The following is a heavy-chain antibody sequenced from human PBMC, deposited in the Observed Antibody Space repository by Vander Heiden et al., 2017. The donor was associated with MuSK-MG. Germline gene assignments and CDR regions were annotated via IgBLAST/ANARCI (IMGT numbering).Heavy chain of an antibody. V-gene: IGHV3-73*02. J-gene: IGHJ6*03. CDR2: IRSKANSYAT. CDR1: GFTFSGSA. Sequence: EVQLVESGGGLVQPGGSLKLSCAASGFTFSGSAMHWVRQASGKGLEWVGRIRSKANSYATAYAASVKGRFTISRDDSKNTAYLQMNSLKTEDTAVYYCTHGYYYYMDVWGKGTTVTVSS. CDR3: THGYYYYMDV.